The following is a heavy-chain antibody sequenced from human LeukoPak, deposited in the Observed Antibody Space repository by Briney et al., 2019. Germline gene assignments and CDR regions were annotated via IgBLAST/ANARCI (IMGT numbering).Heavy chain of an antibody. Sequence: GGSLRLSCAASGFTFSTYAMNWVRQAPGKGLEWVSGISGSGGSTYYADSVKGRFTISRDNSKSTLFLQMNSLRAEDTAVYYCAKDAAGSYYSPSYNYYYYLDVWGKGTTVTVSS. CDR3: AKDAAGSYYSPSYNYYYYLDV. CDR1: GFTFSTYA. D-gene: IGHD3-10*01. J-gene: IGHJ6*03. V-gene: IGHV3-23*01. CDR2: ISGSGGST.